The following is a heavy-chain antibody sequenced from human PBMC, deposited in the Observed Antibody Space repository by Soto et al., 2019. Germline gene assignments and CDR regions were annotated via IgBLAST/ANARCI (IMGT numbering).Heavy chain of an antibody. CDR2: IYHSGST. CDR1: GGSISSGGYY. Sequence: QVQLQESGPGLVKPSQTLSLTCTVSGGSISSGGYYWSWIRQHPGKGLECIGYIYHSGSTYYNPSLKSRVTISVDTSKNQCSLKLTSVTAADTAVYYCASRGYGGNSGFDYWGQGTLVTVSS. D-gene: IGHD2-21*02. V-gene: IGHV4-31*03. J-gene: IGHJ4*02. CDR3: ASRGYGGNSGFDY.